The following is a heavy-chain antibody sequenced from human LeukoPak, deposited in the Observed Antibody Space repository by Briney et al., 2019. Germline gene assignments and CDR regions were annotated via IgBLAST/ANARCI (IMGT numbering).Heavy chain of an antibody. CDR1: GYTFTSYD. D-gene: IGHD4-17*01. V-gene: IGHV1-8*01. CDR2: MNPNSGNT. CDR3: ARVKNTVTTDYFDY. Sequence: ASVKVSCKASGYTFTSYDINWVRQATGQGLEWMGWMNPNSGNTGYAQKFQGRVTMTRNTSISTAYMELSSLRSEDTAVYYCARVKNTVTTDYFDYWGQGTLVTVSS. J-gene: IGHJ4*02.